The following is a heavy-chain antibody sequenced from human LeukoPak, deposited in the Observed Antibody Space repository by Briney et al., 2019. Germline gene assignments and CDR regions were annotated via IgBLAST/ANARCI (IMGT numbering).Heavy chain of an antibody. J-gene: IGHJ6*03. V-gene: IGHV3-30*04. CDR2: ISYDGSNK. D-gene: IGHD6-19*01. Sequence: PGGSLRLSCAASGFTFSSYAMHWVRGAPGKGLEWVAVISYDGSNKYYADSVKGRFTISRDNSKNTLYLQMNSLRAEDTAVYYCARARIAVAGPEDYYYYYYMDVWGKGTTVTVSS. CDR3: ARARIAVAGPEDYYYYYYMDV. CDR1: GFTFSSYA.